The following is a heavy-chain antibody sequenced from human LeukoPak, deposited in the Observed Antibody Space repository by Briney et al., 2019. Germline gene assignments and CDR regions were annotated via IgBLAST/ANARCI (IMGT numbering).Heavy chain of an antibody. D-gene: IGHD3-10*01. CDR2: IDPSGGGT. CDR1: GYTFTTYY. J-gene: IGHJ4*02. V-gene: IGHV1-46*01. Sequence: ASVKVSCKASGYTFTTYYMHWVRRAPGQGLEWMGIIDPSGGGTNYAQKFQGRVTTTRDTSTSTVYMELSSLRSEDTAVYYCASLGSGSSRIIDFDYWGQGTLVTVSS. CDR3: ASLGSGSSRIIDFDY.